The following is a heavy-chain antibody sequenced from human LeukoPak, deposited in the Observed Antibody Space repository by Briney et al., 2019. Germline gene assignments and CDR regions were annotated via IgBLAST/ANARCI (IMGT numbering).Heavy chain of an antibody. CDR2: IYYSGST. V-gene: IGHV4-59*08. D-gene: IGHD6-13*01. CDR3: ARGVAAAGTIGFDY. CDR1: GGSISSFY. J-gene: IGHJ4*02. Sequence: SETLSLTCTVPGGSISSFYWRWIRQPPGKGLEWIGYIYYSGSTNYNLSLKSRVTISVDTSKNQFSLKLSSVTAADTAVYYCARGVAAAGTIGFDYWGQGTLVTVSS.